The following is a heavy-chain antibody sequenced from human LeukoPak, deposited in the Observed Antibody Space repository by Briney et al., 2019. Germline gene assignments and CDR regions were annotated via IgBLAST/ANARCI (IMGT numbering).Heavy chain of an antibody. CDR1: GFTFSCCE. J-gene: IGHJ4*02. D-gene: IGHD6-19*01. CDR3: AREAVAAQFDY. CDR2: ISSSGSTI. Sequence: GRSLRLSCAASGFTFSCCEMNWVRQAPGKGLEWVSYISSSGSTIYYADSVKGRFTISRDNAKNSLYLQMNSLRAEDTAVYYCAREAVAAQFDYWGQGTLVTVSS. V-gene: IGHV3-48*03.